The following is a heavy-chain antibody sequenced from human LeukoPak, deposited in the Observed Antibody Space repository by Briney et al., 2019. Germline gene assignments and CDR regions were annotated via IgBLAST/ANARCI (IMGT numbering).Heavy chain of an antibody. CDR1: GYSFTSYW. D-gene: IGHD2-2*01. V-gene: IGHV5-51*01. CDR2: IYPGDSDT. CDR3: ARLTCSSTSCYVFDY. Sequence: GESLKISCQGSGYSFTSYWIAWVRQMPEKGLEWMGIIYPGDSDTRYSPSFQGQDTISADKSISTAYLQWSSLKASDTAMYYCARLTCSSTSCYVFDYWGQGTLVTVSS. J-gene: IGHJ4*02.